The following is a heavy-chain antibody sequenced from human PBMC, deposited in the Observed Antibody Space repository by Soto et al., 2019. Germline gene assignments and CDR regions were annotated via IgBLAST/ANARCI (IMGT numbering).Heavy chain of an antibody. V-gene: IGHV5-10-1*01. Sequence: GESLKISCKGSGYSFINYWISWARQMPGKGLEWMGRIDPSDSYTNYSPSFQGHVTISADKSISTAYLQWSSLKASDTAMYYCARHTGPYYDSSGYYFFDYWGQGTLVTVSS. J-gene: IGHJ4*02. CDR1: GYSFINYW. CDR2: IDPSDSYT. D-gene: IGHD3-22*01. CDR3: ARHTGPYYDSSGYYFFDY.